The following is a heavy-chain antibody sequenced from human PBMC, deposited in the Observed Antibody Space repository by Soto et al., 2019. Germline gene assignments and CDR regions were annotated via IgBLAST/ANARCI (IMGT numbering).Heavy chain of an antibody. Sequence: QVQLVQSGAEVKKPGASVKVSCKASGYTFTGYYMHWVRQAPGQGLEWMGWINPNSGGTNYAQKFQGRVTMTRDTSISTAYMELSRLRSDDTAVYYCARKVAFISGSYSHFDYWGQGTLVTVSS. CDR3: ARKVAFISGSYSHFDY. J-gene: IGHJ4*02. V-gene: IGHV1-2*02. CDR1: GYTFTGYY. D-gene: IGHD1-26*01. CDR2: INPNSGGT.